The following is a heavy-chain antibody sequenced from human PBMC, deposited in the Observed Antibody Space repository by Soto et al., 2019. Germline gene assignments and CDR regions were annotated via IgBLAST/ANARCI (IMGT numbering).Heavy chain of an antibody. CDR2: ISYDGRYK. Sequence: QVQLVESGGGVIQPGRSLRLSCAASGFTFSTYGMHWVRQAPGKGLEWVGLISYDGRYKYYPDSVKGRFTISRDNSKNTLYLQMNSLRPEDTAVYYCAKDPTYDSSGYYFYYGPDVWGQGTTVNVSS. D-gene: IGHD3-22*01. CDR3: AKDPTYDSSGYYFYYGPDV. CDR1: GFTFSTYG. J-gene: IGHJ6*02. V-gene: IGHV3-30*18.